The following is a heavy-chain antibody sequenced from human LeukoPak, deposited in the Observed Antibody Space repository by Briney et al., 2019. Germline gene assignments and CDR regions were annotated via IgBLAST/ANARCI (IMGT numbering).Heavy chain of an antibody. V-gene: IGHV3-23*01. Sequence: GGSLRLSCAASEFTFSNYAMAWVRQAPGEGLEWVSGISGNGGKIYYADSVKGRFTISRDNSKNTLYLQMNSLRGEGTAVYFCAKRDYYDSSGYAPLFDYWGQGTLVTVSP. J-gene: IGHJ4*02. CDR1: EFTFSNYA. CDR2: ISGNGGKI. CDR3: AKRDYYDSSGYAPLFDY. D-gene: IGHD3-22*01.